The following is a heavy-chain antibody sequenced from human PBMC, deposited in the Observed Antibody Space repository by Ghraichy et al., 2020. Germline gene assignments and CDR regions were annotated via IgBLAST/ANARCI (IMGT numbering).Heavy chain of an antibody. Sequence: LTCAASGFTFSDYAMTWVRQAPGKGLEWVSSIGSRGGSTYYADPVTGRFTISRDNSKNTLFLQMNSLRAEDTAVYYCAKGSSGWPYTLDYWGQGALVTVSS. J-gene: IGHJ4*02. CDR1: GFTFSDYA. V-gene: IGHV3-23*01. CDR2: IGSRGGST. CDR3: AKGSSGWPYTLDY. D-gene: IGHD6-19*01.